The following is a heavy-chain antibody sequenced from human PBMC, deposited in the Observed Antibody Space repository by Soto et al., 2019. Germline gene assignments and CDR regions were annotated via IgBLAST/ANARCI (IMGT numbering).Heavy chain of an antibody. CDR2: IYYSGST. J-gene: IGHJ5*02. CDR3: ARVLGYCSGGSCYDWFDP. D-gene: IGHD2-15*01. Sequence: TLSLTCTVSGGSISSGDYYWSWIRQPPGKGLEWIGYIYYSGSTYYNPSLKSRVTISVDTSKNQFSLKLSSVTAADTAVYYCARVLGYCSGGSCYDWFDPWGQGTLVTVSS. V-gene: IGHV4-30-4*01. CDR1: GGSISSGDYY.